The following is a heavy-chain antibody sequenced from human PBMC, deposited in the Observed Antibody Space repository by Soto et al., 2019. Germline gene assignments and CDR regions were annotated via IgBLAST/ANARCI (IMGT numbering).Heavy chain of an antibody. CDR2: IPYDGVNK. J-gene: IGHJ4*02. CDR1: GFTFSSYG. CDR3: AKDHSNWGIQLWLPFDY. Sequence: QVQLVESGGGVVQPGRSLRLSCAASGFTFSSYGMHWVRQAPGKGLEWEGVIPYDGVNKYYPDSVKGRFTISRDNSKNTLYLQMNSLRAEDTAVYYCAKDHSNWGIQLWLPFDYWGQGTLVTVSS. D-gene: IGHD5-18*01. V-gene: IGHV3-30*18.